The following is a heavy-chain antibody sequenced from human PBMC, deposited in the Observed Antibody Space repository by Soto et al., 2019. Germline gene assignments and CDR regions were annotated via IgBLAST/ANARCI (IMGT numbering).Heavy chain of an antibody. CDR1: GGSISSGAYS. CDR2: IYHTGST. CDR3: ARVVDASGSFSDY. Sequence: QLPESGSGPVKPSQTLTLTCAVSGGSISSGAYSWSWIRQPPGKGLEWIGYIYHTGSTYYNPSLESRVIISVARSKNQFSLKLSSVTAADTAVYYCARVVDASGSFSDYWGQGTLVTVSA. J-gene: IGHJ4*02. D-gene: IGHD3-10*01. V-gene: IGHV4-30-2*01.